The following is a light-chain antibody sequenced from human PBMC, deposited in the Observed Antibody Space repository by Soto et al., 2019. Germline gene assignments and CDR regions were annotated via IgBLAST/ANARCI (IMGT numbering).Light chain of an antibody. CDR1: QRISSW. CDR2: KAS. J-gene: IGKJ2*01. Sequence: DIQMTQSPSTLSASVGDRVTITCRASQRISSWLAWYQQKPGKAPKLLIYKASSLESGVPSRFSGSGSGTEFTLTISSLQHDDFATYYCQQYNSYLVTFGQGTKLEIK. CDR3: QQYNSYLVT. V-gene: IGKV1-5*03.